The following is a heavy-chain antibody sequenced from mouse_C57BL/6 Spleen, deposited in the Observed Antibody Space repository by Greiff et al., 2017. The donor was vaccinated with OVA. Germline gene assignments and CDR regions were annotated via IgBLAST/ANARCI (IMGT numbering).Heavy chain of an antibody. Sequence: VQLQQPGAELVMPGASVKLSCKASGYTFTSYWMHWVKQRPGQGLEWIGEIDPSDSYTNYNQKFKGKSTLTVDKSSSTAYMQLSSLTSEDSAVYYCARPYDYGSSYVWFAYWGQGTLVTVSA. CDR1: GYTFTSYW. CDR2: IDPSDSYT. D-gene: IGHD1-1*01. CDR3: ARPYDYGSSYVWFAY. V-gene: IGHV1-69*01. J-gene: IGHJ3*01.